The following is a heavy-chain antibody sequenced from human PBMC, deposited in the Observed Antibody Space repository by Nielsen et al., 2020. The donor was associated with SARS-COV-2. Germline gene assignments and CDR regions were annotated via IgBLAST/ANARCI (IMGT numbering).Heavy chain of an antibody. J-gene: IGHJ4*02. Sequence: GESLKISCAASGFTFSSYGMHWVRQAPGKGLEWVAVIWYDGSNKYYADSVKGRFTISRDNSKNTLYLQMNSLKTEDTAVYYCTTEYQLLSGIIDYWGQGTLVTVSS. CDR3: TTEYQLLSGIIDY. V-gene: IGHV3-33*01. CDR1: GFTFSSYG. CDR2: IWYDGSNK. D-gene: IGHD2-2*01.